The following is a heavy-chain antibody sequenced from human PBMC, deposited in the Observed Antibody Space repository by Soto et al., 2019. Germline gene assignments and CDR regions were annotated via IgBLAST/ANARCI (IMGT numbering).Heavy chain of an antibody. Sequence: QVQLVESGGGVVPPGRSLKLSCIASGFAFGSHGMHWVRQVSGKGLEWVAVISHDGQNQYYRESVKGRFTISRDNSKNSLFLEVHSLRVEDTAVYYSARERADIVVAPVATSGMDVWGQGTAVTVSS. D-gene: IGHD2-2*01. CDR3: ARERADIVVAPVATSGMDV. CDR1: GFAFGSHG. CDR2: ISHDGQNQ. J-gene: IGHJ6*02. V-gene: IGHV3-30*03.